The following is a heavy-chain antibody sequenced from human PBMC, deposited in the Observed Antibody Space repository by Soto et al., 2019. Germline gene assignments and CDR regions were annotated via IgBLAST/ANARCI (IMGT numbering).Heavy chain of an antibody. J-gene: IGHJ5*02. Sequence: GGSLRLSCAASGFTFSSYAMGWVRQAPGKGLEWVSAISGSGGSTYYADSVKGRFTISRDNSKNTLYLQMNSLRAEDTAVYYCAKDCTYDFWSGYPNWFDPWGQGTLVTVSS. V-gene: IGHV3-23*01. CDR3: AKDCTYDFWSGYPNWFDP. CDR1: GFTFSSYA. CDR2: ISGSGGST. D-gene: IGHD3-3*01.